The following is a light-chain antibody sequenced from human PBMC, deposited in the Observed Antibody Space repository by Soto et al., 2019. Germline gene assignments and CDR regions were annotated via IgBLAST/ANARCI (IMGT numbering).Light chain of an antibody. J-gene: IGKJ1*01. CDR1: QSVRSN. Sequence: EIVMTQSPATLSVSPWERATLSCRASQSVRSNLAWYQQKPGQSPRLLIYGASTRATGIPARFSGSGSGTEFTLTISSLQPEDFAVYYCQQYYNWPRTFGQGTKVNIK. CDR2: GAS. V-gene: IGKV3-15*01. CDR3: QQYYNWPRT.